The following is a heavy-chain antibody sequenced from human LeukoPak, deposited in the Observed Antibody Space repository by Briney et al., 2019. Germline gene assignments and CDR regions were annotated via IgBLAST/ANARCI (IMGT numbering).Heavy chain of an antibody. CDR2: MNPNSGNT. CDR1: GYTFTSYD. V-gene: IGHV1-8*03. J-gene: IGHJ5*02. Sequence: ASVKVSCKASGYTFTSYDINWVRQATGQGLEWMGWMNPNSGNTGYAQKFQGRVTITRNTSISTAYMELSSLRSEDTAVYYCARAPETRPDSSSWTKKREGGWFDPWGQGTLVTVSS. CDR3: ARAPETRPDSSSWTKKREGGWFDP. D-gene: IGHD6-13*01.